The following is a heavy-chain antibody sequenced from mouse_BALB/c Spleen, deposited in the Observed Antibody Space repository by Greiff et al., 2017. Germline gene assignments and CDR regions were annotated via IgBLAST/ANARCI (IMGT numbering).Heavy chain of an antibody. CDR1: GDSITSGY. V-gene: IGHV3-8*02. J-gene: IGHJ1*01. D-gene: IGHD1-1*01. CDR3: ARKPLYGSSYWYFDV. Sequence: VQLQQSGPSLVKPSQTLSLTCSVTGDSITSGYWNWIRKFPGNKLEYMGYISYSGSTYYNPSLKSRISITRDTSKNQYYLQLNSVTTEDTATYYCARKPLYGSSYWYFDVWGAGTTVTVSS. CDR2: ISYSGST.